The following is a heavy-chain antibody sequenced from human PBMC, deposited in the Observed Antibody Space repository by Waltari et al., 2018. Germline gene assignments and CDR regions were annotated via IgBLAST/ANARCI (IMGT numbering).Heavy chain of an antibody. CDR3: TSLEEVFLYYMNV. Sequence: EVQLVESGGGLVQPGGSLKLSCAASGFTLSGHAVHWVRQASGKGLEWVGRVRSKANGFAIAYAASVEGRFIISRDDSKNTAYLQMNSLKAEDTAVYYCTSLEEVFLYYMNVWGKGTTVTISS. CDR1: GFTLSGHA. CDR2: VRSKANGFAI. J-gene: IGHJ6*03. D-gene: IGHD3-3*01. V-gene: IGHV3-73*02.